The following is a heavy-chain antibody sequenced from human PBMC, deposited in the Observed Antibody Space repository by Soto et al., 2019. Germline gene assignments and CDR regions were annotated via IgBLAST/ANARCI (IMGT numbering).Heavy chain of an antibody. CDR3: ATSLYCSGGVCYSRPDDY. D-gene: IGHD2-15*01. CDR2: ISNNRNYI. V-gene: IGHV3-21*01. CDR1: GLTFSNFN. J-gene: IGHJ4*02. Sequence: GGSLRLSCVVSGLTFSNFNINWVRQTPGKGLEWVSSISNNRNYIYYADSVRGRFTISRDNAKNSVYLQMNSLGAEDTALYYCATSLYCSGGVCYSRPDDYWGQGTLVTVSS.